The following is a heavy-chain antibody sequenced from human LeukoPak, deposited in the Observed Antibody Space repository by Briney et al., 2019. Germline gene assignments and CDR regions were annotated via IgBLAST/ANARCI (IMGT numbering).Heavy chain of an antibody. Sequence: ASVKVSCKASGYTCTSYAMHWVRQAPGQRFEWMGWINAGNGNTKYSQKFQGRVTITRDTSASTAYMELSSLRSEDTAVYYCATGVGAQYYFDYWGQGTLVTVSS. CDR2: INAGNGNT. CDR3: ATGVGAQYYFDY. J-gene: IGHJ4*02. V-gene: IGHV1-3*01. D-gene: IGHD1-26*01. CDR1: GYTCTSYA.